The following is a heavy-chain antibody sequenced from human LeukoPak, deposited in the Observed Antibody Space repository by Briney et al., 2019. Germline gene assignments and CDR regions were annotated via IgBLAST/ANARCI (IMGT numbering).Heavy chain of an antibody. J-gene: IGHJ6*03. CDR2: INHSGST. CDR3: ARAPDKRGCSYGYRYYYYMDV. Sequence: SETLSLTCAVYGGSFSGYYWSWIRQPPGKGLEWIGEINHSGSTNYNPSLKSRVTISVDTSKNQFSLKLSSVTAADTAVYYCARAPDKRGCSYGYRYYYYMDVWGKGTTVTVSS. CDR1: GGSFSGYY. V-gene: IGHV4-34*01. D-gene: IGHD5-18*01.